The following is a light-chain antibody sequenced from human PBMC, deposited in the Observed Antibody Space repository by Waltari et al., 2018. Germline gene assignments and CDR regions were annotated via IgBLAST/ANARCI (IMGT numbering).Light chain of an antibody. V-gene: IGLV2-14*03. CDR2: GVS. Sequence: QSALTQPASVSGSPGQSITISCTGTSSDVGGYNYVSWYQQYPGKAPKLVIYGVSNRPSGASNRFSDSKSGNTASLIISGLQAEDEADYYCSSYTSSSLYVFGTGTKVTVL. CDR3: SSYTSSSLYV. J-gene: IGLJ1*01. CDR1: SSDVGGYNY.